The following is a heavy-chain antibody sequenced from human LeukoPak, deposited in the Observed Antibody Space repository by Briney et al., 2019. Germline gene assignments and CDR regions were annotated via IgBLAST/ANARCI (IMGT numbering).Heavy chain of an antibody. CDR1: GYTLTELS. V-gene: IGHV1-24*01. J-gene: IGHJ4*02. D-gene: IGHD3-22*01. Sequence: VASVKVSCKVSGYTLTELSMHWVRQAPGKGLEWMGGFDPEDGETIYAQKFQGRVTMTVDTSTDTAYMELSSLRSEDTAVYYCAIIHTADSSGYYFDYWGQGTLVTVSS. CDR2: FDPEDGET. CDR3: AIIHTADSSGYYFDY.